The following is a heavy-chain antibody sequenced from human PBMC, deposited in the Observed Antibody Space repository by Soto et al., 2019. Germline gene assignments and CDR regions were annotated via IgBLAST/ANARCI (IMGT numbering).Heavy chain of an antibody. CDR2: ISSSSSYI. Sequence: EVQLVESGGGLVKPGGSLRLSCAASGFTFSSYSMNWVRQAPGKGLEWVSSISSSSSYIYYADSVKGRFTISRDNAKNSLYLQMNSVRAEDTAVYYCARVVVVPAAGIDYWGQGTLVTVSS. CDR1: GFTFSSYS. CDR3: ARVVVVPAAGIDY. D-gene: IGHD2-2*01. V-gene: IGHV3-21*01. J-gene: IGHJ4*02.